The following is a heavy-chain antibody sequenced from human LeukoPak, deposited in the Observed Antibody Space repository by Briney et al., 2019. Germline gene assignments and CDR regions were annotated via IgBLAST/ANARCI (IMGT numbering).Heavy chain of an antibody. CDR1: GGSFSGYY. D-gene: IGHD3-10*01. CDR2: INHSGST. CDR3: ARGPGSGTYFDY. Sequence: SETLSLTCAVYGGSFSGYYWSWIRQPPGKGLEWIGEINHSGSTNYNPSLKSRVTISVGTSKNQFSLKLSSVTAADTAVYCCARGPGSGTYFDYWGQGTLVTVSS. J-gene: IGHJ4*02. V-gene: IGHV4-34*01.